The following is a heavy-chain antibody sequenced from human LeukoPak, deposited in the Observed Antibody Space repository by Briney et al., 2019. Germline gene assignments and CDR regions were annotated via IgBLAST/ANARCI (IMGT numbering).Heavy chain of an antibody. CDR2: IISSSSYI. D-gene: IGHD2-15*01. CDR3: ARDPQYCSGGSCYSFDY. CDR1: GFTVSGNY. V-gene: IGHV3-21*01. J-gene: IGHJ4*02. Sequence: PGGSLRLSCAASGFTVSGNYMNWVRQAPGKGLEWVSSIISSSSYIYYADSVKGRFTISRDNAKNSLYLQMNSLRAEDTAVYYCARDPQYCSGGSCYSFDYWGQGTLVTVSS.